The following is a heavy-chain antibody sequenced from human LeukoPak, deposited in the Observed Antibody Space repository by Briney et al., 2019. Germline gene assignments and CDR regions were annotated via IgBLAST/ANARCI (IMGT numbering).Heavy chain of an antibody. J-gene: IGHJ3*02. CDR2: IYGGGST. CDR3: AREAYCSGGSCYSDAFHI. CDR1: GFTVSNNY. D-gene: IGHD2-15*01. V-gene: IGHV3-66*01. Sequence: GGSLRLSCAASGFTVSNNYMNWVCQAPGKGLEWVSVIYGGGSTYYADSVKGRFTISRDNSKNTLYLQMNSLRAEDTAVYYCAREAYCSGGSCYSDAFHIWGQGTMVTVSS.